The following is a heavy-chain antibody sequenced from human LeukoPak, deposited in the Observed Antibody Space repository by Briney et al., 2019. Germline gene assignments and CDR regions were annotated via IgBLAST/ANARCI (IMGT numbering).Heavy chain of an antibody. D-gene: IGHD3-3*01. Sequence: QPGRSLRLSCAASGFTFSSYGMHWVRQAPDKGLEWVAVISYDGSNKYYADSVKGRFTISRDNSKSTLYLQMNSLRAEDTAVYYCAAGFYFGDYWGQGTLVTVSS. CDR1: GFTFSSYG. CDR3: AAGFYFGDY. CDR2: ISYDGSNK. V-gene: IGHV3-30*03. J-gene: IGHJ4*02.